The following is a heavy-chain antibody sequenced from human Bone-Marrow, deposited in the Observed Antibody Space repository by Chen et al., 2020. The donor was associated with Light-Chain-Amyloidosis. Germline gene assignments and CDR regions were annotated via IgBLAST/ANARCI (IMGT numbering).Heavy chain of an antibody. CDR2: IRRKSYGGTT. CDR1: GFTFGVYA. D-gene: IGHD6-13*01. J-gene: IGHJ6*02. V-gene: IGHV3-49*03. Sequence: QLLDFGGDFFQPGRSLKLPCTGSGFTFGVYALSWLRQAPGKGLEWVGFIRRKSYGGTTEYAASVKGRCTISRDDSISTAYLQMNSLRTDDTAVYSCTSGAAADKYYYGLDVWGQGTTVTVSS. CDR3: TSGAAADKYYYGLDV.